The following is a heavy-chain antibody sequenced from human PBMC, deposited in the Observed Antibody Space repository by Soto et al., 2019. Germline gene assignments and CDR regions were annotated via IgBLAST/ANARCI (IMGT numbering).Heavy chain of an antibody. J-gene: IGHJ6*02. CDR3: AGVRWPEYYYGMDV. CDR2: FDPEDGET. Sequence: ASVKVSCKVSGYTLTELSMHWVRQAPGKGLERMGGFDPEDGETIYAQKFQGRVTMTEDTSTDTAYMELSSLRSEDTAVYYCAGVRWPEYYYGMDVWGQGTTVTVSS. V-gene: IGHV1-24*01. D-gene: IGHD3-10*01. CDR1: GYTLTELS.